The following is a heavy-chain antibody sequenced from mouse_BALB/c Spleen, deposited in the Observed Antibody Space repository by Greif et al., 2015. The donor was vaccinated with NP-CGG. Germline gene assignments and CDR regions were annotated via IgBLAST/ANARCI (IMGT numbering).Heavy chain of an antibody. D-gene: IGHD2-1*01. CDR1: GFSLTSYG. V-gene: IGHV2-9*02. CDR3: ARDGGNYGSYAMDY. CDR2: IWAGGST. J-gene: IGHJ4*01. Sequence: VKLMESGPGLVAPSQSLSITCTVSGFSLTSYGVHWVRQPPGKGLEWLGVIWAGGSTNYNSALMSRLSISKDNSKSQVFLKMNSLQTDDTAMYYCARDGGNYGSYAMDYWGQGTSVTVSS.